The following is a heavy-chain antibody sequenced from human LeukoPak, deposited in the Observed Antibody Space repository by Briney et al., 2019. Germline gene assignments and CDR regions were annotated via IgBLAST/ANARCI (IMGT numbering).Heavy chain of an antibody. V-gene: IGHV5-51*01. J-gene: IGHJ4*02. CDR3: ARTRSGGSEGSDY. D-gene: IGHD2-15*01. CDR1: GYSFTSYW. CDR2: IYPGDSDT. Sequence: GASLQISCKGSGYSFTSYWIGWVRQLPGKGLEWMGIIYPGDSDTRYSPSFQGQVTISADKSISTAYLQWSSLKASDTAMYYCARTRSGGSEGSDYWGQGTLVTVSS.